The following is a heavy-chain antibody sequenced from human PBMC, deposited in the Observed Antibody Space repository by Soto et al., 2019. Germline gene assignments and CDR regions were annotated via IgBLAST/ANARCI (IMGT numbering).Heavy chain of an antibody. CDR2: ISYDGSNK. J-gene: IGHJ4*02. CDR3: ARDIAVAAPDY. V-gene: IGHV3-30*03. Sequence: GGSLRLSCAASGFTFSNYGMHWVRQAPGKGLEWVAVISYDGSNKYYADSVKGRFTISRDNSKNTLYLQMNSLRAEDTAVYYCARDIAVAAPDYWGQGTLVTVSS. CDR1: GFTFSNYG. D-gene: IGHD6-19*01.